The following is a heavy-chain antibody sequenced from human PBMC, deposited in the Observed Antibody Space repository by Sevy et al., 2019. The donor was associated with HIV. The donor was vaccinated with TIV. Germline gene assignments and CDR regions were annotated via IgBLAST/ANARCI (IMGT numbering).Heavy chain of an antibody. Sequence: ASVKVSCKASGGTFSSYAISWVRQAPGQGLEWMGGIIPIFGTANYAQKFQGRVTITADESTSTAYMELSSLRSEDTAVYYCARVASSSSRYYGMDVWGQGTTVTVSS. CDR2: IIPIFGTA. CDR1: GGTFSSYA. V-gene: IGHV1-69*13. CDR3: ARVASSSSRYYGMDV. J-gene: IGHJ6*02. D-gene: IGHD6-6*01.